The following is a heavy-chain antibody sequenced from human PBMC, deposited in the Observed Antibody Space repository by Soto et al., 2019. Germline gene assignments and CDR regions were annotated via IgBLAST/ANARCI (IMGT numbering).Heavy chain of an antibody. CDR3: AREGGRYCSGGSCQVDY. J-gene: IGHJ4*02. D-gene: IGHD2-15*01. V-gene: IGHV4-39*02. CDR1: GGSITSNSYY. CDR2: IYYSGNT. Sequence: SETLSLTCTVPGGSITSNSYYWGSIRQPPGKGLEWIGSIYYSGNTYYTPSLKSRVTISVDTSKNQFSLKLSSVTAADTAVYYCAREGGRYCSGGSCQVDYWGQGTLVTVS.